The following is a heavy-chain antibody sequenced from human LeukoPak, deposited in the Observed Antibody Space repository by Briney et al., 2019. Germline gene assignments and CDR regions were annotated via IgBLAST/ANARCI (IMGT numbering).Heavy chain of an antibody. CDR2: IYYSGST. CDR3: ARVSITMIGNDAFDI. J-gene: IGHJ3*02. V-gene: IGHV4-59*01. Sequence: SETLSLTCTVSGGSISSYCWSWIRQPPGKGLEWIGYIYYSGSTNYNPSLKSRVTISVDTSKNQFSLKLSSVTAADTAVYYCARVSITMIGNDAFDIWGQGTMVTVSS. CDR1: GGSISSYC. D-gene: IGHD3-22*01.